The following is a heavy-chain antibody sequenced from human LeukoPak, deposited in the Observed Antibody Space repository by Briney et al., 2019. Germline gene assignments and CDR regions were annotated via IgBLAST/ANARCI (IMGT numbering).Heavy chain of an antibody. J-gene: IGHJ4*02. CDR3: AREGSAMVDFDY. Sequence: GGSLRLSCAASSFTVISNYMSCVRQAPGKGLEWVSVIYSGGSTYYADSVRGRFTISRDSSKNTLYLQMNSLRAEDTAVYYCAREGSAMVDFDYWGQGTLVTVSS. CDR1: SFTVISNY. CDR2: IYSGGST. V-gene: IGHV3-66*01. D-gene: IGHD5-18*01.